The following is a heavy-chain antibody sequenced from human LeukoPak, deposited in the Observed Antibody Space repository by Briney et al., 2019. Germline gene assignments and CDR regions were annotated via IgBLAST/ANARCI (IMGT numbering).Heavy chain of an antibody. V-gene: IGHV4-4*02. J-gene: IGHJ4*02. CDR1: GGSISSSNW. CDR3: ARDSPNSGSYYGFDY. D-gene: IGHD1-26*01. CDR2: IYHSGST. Sequence: SETLSLTCAVSGGSISSSNWWSWVRQPPGKGLEWIGEIYHSGSTNYNPSLKSRVTISVDESKNQFSLKLSSVTAADTAVYYCARDSPNSGSYYGFDYWGQGTLVTVSS.